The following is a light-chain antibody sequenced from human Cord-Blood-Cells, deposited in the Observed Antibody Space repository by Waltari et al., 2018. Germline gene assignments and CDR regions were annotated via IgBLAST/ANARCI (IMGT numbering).Light chain of an antibody. J-gene: IGLJ2*01. Sequence: QSALTQPPPASGSTGQSVPISCTGTRSYVGGYHYVSWYQQHPGKAPKLMIYEVSKRPSGVPDRFSCSKSGNTASLTVSGLQAEDEADYYCSSYAGSNNLVFGGGTKLTVL. CDR3: SSYAGSNNLV. V-gene: IGLV2-8*01. CDR1: RSYVGGYHY. CDR2: EVS.